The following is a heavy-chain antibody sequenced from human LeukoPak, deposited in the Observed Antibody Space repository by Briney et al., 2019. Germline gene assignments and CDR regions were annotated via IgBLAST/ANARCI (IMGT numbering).Heavy chain of an antibody. CDR1: GFTFSSYA. Sequence: TGGSLRLSCAASGFTFSSYAMSWVRQAPGKGLEWVSAISGSGGSTYYADSVKGRFTISRDNSKNTLYLQMNSLRAEDTAVYYCAKDTDSGYDASDAFDIWGQGTMVTVSS. D-gene: IGHD5-12*01. V-gene: IGHV3-23*01. CDR3: AKDTDSGYDASDAFDI. J-gene: IGHJ3*02. CDR2: ISGSGGST.